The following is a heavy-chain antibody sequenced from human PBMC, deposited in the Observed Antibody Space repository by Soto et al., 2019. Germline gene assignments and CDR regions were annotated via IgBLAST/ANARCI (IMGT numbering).Heavy chain of an antibody. CDR1: GYTFTSYG. CDR3: AREETNYDILTGYSY. CDR2: ISAYNGNT. Sequence: GASVKVSCKASGYTFTSYGISWVRQAPGQGLEWMGWISAYNGNTNYAQKLQGRVTMTTDTSTSTAYMELRSLRSDDTAVYYCAREETNYDILTGYSYWGQGTLVTVSS. D-gene: IGHD3-9*01. J-gene: IGHJ4*02. V-gene: IGHV1-18*01.